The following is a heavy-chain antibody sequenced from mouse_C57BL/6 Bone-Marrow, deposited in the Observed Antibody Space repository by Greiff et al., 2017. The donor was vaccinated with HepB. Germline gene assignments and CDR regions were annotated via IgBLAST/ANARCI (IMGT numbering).Heavy chain of an antibody. V-gene: IGHV2-2*01. CDR1: GFSLTSYG. D-gene: IGHD1-1*02. Sequence: VQLQQSGPGLVQPSQSLSITCTVSGFSLTSYGVHWVRQSPGKGLEWLGVIWSGGSTAYNAAFISRLSISKDNSTSQVFFKMNSLQADDTAIYYCARKLRWSLRGGTSYYYAMDYWGQGTSVTVSS. J-gene: IGHJ4*01. CDR3: ARKLRWSLRGGTSYYYAMDY. CDR2: IWSGGST.